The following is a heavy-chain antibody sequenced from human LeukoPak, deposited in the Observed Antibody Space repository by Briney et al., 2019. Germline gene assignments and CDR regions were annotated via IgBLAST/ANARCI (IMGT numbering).Heavy chain of an antibody. CDR2: ISGSGGST. J-gene: IGHJ4*02. D-gene: IGHD4-11*01. Sequence: GGSLRLSCAASGFTFSSCAMSWVRQAPGKGLEWVSAISGSGGSTYYAGSVKGRFTISRDNSRNTLYLQMNSLRADDTAVYYCAKELDYTTYGYYFDYWGQGTLVTVSS. CDR3: AKELDYTTYGYYFDY. V-gene: IGHV3-23*01. CDR1: GFTFSSCA.